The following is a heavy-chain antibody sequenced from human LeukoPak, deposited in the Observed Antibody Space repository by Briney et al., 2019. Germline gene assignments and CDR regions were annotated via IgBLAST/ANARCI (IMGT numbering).Heavy chain of an antibody. CDR2: INPNSGGT. CDR3: ARGPGYYDSSGYYRGFWFDP. J-gene: IGHJ5*02. CDR1: GYTFTGYY. D-gene: IGHD3-22*01. Sequence: GASVKVSCKASGYTFTGYYMHWVRQAPGQGLEWMGWINPNSGGTNYAQKFQGRVTMTRDTSISTAYMELSRLRSDDTAVYYCARGPGYYDSSGYYRGFWFDPWGQGTLVTVSS. V-gene: IGHV1-2*02.